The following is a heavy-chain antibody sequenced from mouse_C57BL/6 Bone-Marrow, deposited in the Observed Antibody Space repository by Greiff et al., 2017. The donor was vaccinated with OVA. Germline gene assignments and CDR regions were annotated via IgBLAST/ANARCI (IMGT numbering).Heavy chain of an antibody. D-gene: IGHD2-4*01. Sequence: EVMLVESGGDLVKPGGSLKLSCAASGFTFSSYGMSWVRQTPDKRLEWVATISSGGSYTYYPDSVQGRFTISRDNAKNTLYLQMSSLKSEDTAMYYCARLRDYDDYAMDYWGQGTSVTVSS. V-gene: IGHV5-6*01. J-gene: IGHJ4*01. CDR2: ISSGGSYT. CDR1: GFTFSSYG. CDR3: ARLRDYDDYAMDY.